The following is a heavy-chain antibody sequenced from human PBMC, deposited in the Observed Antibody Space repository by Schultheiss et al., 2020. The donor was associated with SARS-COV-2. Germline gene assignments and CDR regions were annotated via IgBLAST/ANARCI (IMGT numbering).Heavy chain of an antibody. CDR3: ARGGSTKATF. V-gene: IGHV3-30*04. J-gene: IGHJ6*02. CDR2: ISNDGQRK. CDR1: GFTFSSYA. Sequence: GGSLRLSCAASGFTFSSYAMHWVRQAPGKGLDWVAIISNDGQRKYYADSVKGRFTISRDNSGNTVFLQLDSLRAQDTAVYYCARGGSTKATFWGHGTTVTVSS. D-gene: IGHD1-26*01.